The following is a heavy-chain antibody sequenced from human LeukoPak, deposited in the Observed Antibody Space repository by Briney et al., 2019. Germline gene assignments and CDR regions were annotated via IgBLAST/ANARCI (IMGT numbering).Heavy chain of an antibody. Sequence: PGGSLRLSCAASGFSFSHYGMHWVRQAPGKGLEWVAVISYDGSNKYYADSVKGRFTISRDNSKNTLSLQMNSLRAEDTAVYYCAPCSGGNCVAQPLFDYWGQGTLVTVSS. CDR1: GFSFSHYG. D-gene: IGHD2-15*01. CDR2: ISYDGSNK. J-gene: IGHJ4*02. CDR3: APCSGGNCVAQPLFDY. V-gene: IGHV3-30*03.